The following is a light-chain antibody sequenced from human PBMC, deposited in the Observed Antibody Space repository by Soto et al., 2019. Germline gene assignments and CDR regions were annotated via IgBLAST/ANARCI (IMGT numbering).Light chain of an antibody. CDR3: QQYDDWLRLT. CDR1: QSVNIY. J-gene: IGKJ4*01. V-gene: IGKV3D-15*01. Sequence: EIVMTQSPATLSVSPGERATLSCRASQSVNIYLAWYQQKPGQAPRLLIFGASSRATGIPARFSGSGSGTEFNLTISSLQFEDFAVYFCQQYDDWLRLTFGGGTKVEIK. CDR2: GAS.